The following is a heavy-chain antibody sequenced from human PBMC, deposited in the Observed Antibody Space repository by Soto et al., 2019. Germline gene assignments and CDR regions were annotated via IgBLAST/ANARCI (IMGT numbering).Heavy chain of an antibody. CDR1: GGSISSYY. V-gene: IGHV4-59*01. Sequence: SETLSLTCTVSGGSISSYYWSWIRQPPGKGLEWIGYIYFRGTTNYNPSLKSRVTMSADTSKNQFSLKLNSVTAADTAVYYCARMNYYDTSGYPFDXWGXGMMVTVS. D-gene: IGHD3-22*01. CDR3: ARMNYYDTSGYPFDX. CDR2: IYFRGTT. J-gene: IGHJ4*02.